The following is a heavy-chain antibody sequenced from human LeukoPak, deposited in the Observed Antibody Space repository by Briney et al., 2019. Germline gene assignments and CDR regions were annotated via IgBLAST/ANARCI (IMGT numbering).Heavy chain of an antibody. Sequence: PGGSLRLSCAASGFMFNDYWMMWVRQAPGKGLEWVANIKPDGSETYYMGSVRGRFTISRDNAKNLLYLQMNNLRGEDTAVYYCGGFEYEAGLGWWGQGTLVAVST. CDR2: IKPDGSET. J-gene: IGHJ4*02. D-gene: IGHD6-19*01. V-gene: IGHV3-7*01. CDR1: GFMFNDYW. CDR3: GGFEYEAGLGW.